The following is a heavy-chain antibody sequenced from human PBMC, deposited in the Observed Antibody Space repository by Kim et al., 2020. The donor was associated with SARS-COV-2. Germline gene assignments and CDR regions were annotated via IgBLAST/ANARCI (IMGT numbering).Heavy chain of an antibody. CDR1: GFTFSTYW. V-gene: IGHV3-74*01. CDR2: INSDGSRT. Sequence: GGSLRLSCAASGFTFSTYWMYWVRQAPGKGLVWVSRINSDGSRTNYADSVKGRFTISRDNAKNTLYLQMNSLRAEDTAVYYCARPSSTSCPWYYMDVWGKGTTVTVSS. J-gene: IGHJ6*03. D-gene: IGHD2-2*01. CDR3: ARPSSTSCPWYYMDV.